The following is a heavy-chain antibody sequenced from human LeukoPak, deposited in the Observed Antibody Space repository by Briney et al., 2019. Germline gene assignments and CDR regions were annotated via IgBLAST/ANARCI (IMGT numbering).Heavy chain of an antibody. D-gene: IGHD6-19*01. CDR1: GYTFTSYD. Sequence: ASVKVSCKASGYTFTSYDINWVRQATGQGLEWMGWMNPKSGNTGSAQRFQGRVTMTRNTSINTAYMELSSLRSEDTAVYYCARAPRIAVAGTWFDPWGQGTTVTVSS. V-gene: IGHV1-8*01. CDR2: MNPKSGNT. CDR3: ARAPRIAVAGTWFDP. J-gene: IGHJ5*01.